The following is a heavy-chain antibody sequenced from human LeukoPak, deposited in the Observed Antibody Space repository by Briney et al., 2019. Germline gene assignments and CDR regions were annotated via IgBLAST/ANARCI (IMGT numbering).Heavy chain of an antibody. J-gene: IGHJ4*02. CDR2: ISSSGGNT. V-gene: IGHV3-23*01. Sequence: GGSLRLSCAASGFTFSSFAMSWVRQALGKGLEWVSSISSSGGNTYYADSVKGRFTISRDNSKNTLYLQMNSLRAEDTAVYYCAKERYTSSWSDSFDCWGQGTLVTVSS. D-gene: IGHD6-13*01. CDR1: GFTFSSFA. CDR3: AKERYTSSWSDSFDC.